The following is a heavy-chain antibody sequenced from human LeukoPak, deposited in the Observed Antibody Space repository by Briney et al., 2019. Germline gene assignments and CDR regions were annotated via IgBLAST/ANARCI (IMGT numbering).Heavy chain of an antibody. CDR1: GFTFSSYA. J-gene: IGHJ5*02. V-gene: IGHV3-23*01. CDR2: ISGSGGST. CDR3: AKALGYCSSTSCYNWFDP. D-gene: IGHD2-2*01. Sequence: QPGGSLRLSCAASGFTFSSYAMSWVRQAPGKGLEWVSAISGSGGSTYYADSVKGRFTISRVNSKNTLYLQMNSLRAEDTAVYYCAKALGYCSSTSCYNWFDPWGQGTLVTVSS.